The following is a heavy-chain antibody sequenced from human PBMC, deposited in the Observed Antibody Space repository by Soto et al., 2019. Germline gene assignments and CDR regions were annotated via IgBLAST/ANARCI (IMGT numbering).Heavy chain of an antibody. V-gene: IGHV3-23*01. CDR2: ISGSGGST. Sequence: GGSLRLSCAASGFTFSSYAMSWVRQAPGKGLEWVSAISGSGGSTYYADSVKGRFTISRDNSKNTLYLQMNSLRAEDTAVYYCAKDRSLYYDFWSGYFDYWGQGTLVTVSS. J-gene: IGHJ4*02. CDR3: AKDRSLYYDFWSGYFDY. D-gene: IGHD3-3*01. CDR1: GFTFSSYA.